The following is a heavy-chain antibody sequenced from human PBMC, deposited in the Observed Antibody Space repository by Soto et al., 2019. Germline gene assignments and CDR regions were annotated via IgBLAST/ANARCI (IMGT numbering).Heavy chain of an antibody. CDR3: AKDRLRQVVKPAAPSEY. Sequence: QVQLVESGGGVVQPGRSLRLSCTASGFTFNNYGMHWVRQAPGKGLEWVAAISYDGSYKYSADSVEGRFTISRDNSKNTLYLQMNSLRAEDTAMYHCAKDRLRQVVKPAAPSEYWGHGTLVTVSS. J-gene: IGHJ4*01. D-gene: IGHD2-2*01. CDR2: ISYDGSYK. CDR1: GFTFNNYG. V-gene: IGHV3-30*18.